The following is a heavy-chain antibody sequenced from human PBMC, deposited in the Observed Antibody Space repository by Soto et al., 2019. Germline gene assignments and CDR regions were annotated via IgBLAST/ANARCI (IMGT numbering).Heavy chain of an antibody. Sequence: QVQLPESGPGLVKPSETLSLTCTVSGDSISNYYWSWIRQPAGKGLEWIGRIYTSGSTNYNPSLMGRVTMSLDTSKKHLSLKLTSVTAADTAVYYCARGVAATGTSWFDSWGQGTLVTVSS. V-gene: IGHV4-4*07. CDR1: GDSISNYY. CDR3: ARGVAATGTSWFDS. CDR2: IYTSGST. D-gene: IGHD6-13*01. J-gene: IGHJ5*01.